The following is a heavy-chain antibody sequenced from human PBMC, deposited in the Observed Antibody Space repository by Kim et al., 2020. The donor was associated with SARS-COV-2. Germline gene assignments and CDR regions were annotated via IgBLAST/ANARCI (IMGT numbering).Heavy chain of an antibody. Sequence: NPIYADSVKGRFTISRDNAKNTLYLHMNSLRAEDTAVYYCARATRYWFDPWGHGTLVTVSS. J-gene: IGHJ5*02. CDR2: NP. V-gene: IGHV3-74*01. CDR3: ARATRYWFDP.